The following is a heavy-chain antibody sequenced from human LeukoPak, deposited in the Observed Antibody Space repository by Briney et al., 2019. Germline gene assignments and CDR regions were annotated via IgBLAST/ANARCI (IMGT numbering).Heavy chain of an antibody. J-gene: IGHJ3*02. V-gene: IGHV4-59*11. CDR3: ARVGSRTMIEGAFDI. D-gene: IGHD3-22*01. Sequence: SETLSLTCTVSGGSISSHYWSWIRQPPGKGLEWIGYIYYSGSTNYNPSLKSRVTISVDTSKNQFSLKLSSVTAADTAVYYCARVGSRTMIEGAFDIWGQGTMVTVSS. CDR1: GGSISSHY. CDR2: IYYSGST.